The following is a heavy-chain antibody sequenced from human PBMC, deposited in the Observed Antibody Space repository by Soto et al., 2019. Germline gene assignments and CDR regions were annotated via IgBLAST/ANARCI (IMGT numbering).Heavy chain of an antibody. CDR1: GGSISSGGYY. CDR3: ARASTAVLYYYYGMDV. D-gene: IGHD2-2*01. V-gene: IGHV4-31*03. CDR2: IYYSGST. Sequence: QVQLQESGPGLVKPSQTLSLTCTVSGGSISSGGYYWSWIRQHPGKGLEWIGYIYYSGSTYYNPSLKSRVTISVDTSKNQFSMKLSSVTAADTVVYYCARASTAVLYYYYGMDVWGQGTTVTVSS. J-gene: IGHJ6*02.